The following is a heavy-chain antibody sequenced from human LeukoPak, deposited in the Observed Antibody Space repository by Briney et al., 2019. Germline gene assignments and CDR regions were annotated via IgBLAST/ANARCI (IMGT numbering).Heavy chain of an antibody. J-gene: IGHJ4*02. V-gene: IGHV3-21*01. D-gene: IGHD3-3*01. CDR2: ISSSSSYI. Sequence: GGSLRLSCAASGFTFSSYSMNWVRQAPGKGLEWVSSISSSSSYIYYADSVKGRFTISRDNAKNSLYLQMNSLRAEDTAVYYCARGVGGYDFWGVDYWGQGTLVTVSS. CDR1: GFTFSSYS. CDR3: ARGVGGYDFWGVDY.